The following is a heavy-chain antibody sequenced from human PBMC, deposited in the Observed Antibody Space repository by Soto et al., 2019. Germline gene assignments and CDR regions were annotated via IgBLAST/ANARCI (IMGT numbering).Heavy chain of an antibody. J-gene: IGHJ6*02. V-gene: IGHV1-69*13. CDR3: AIGDYYGSGRQPYYYGMDV. CDR2: IIPIFGTA. CDR1: GGTFSSYA. D-gene: IGHD3-10*01. Sequence: SVKVSCKASGGTFSSYAVSWVRQAPGQGLEWMGGIIPIFGTANYAQKFQGRVTITADESTSTAYMELSSLRSEDTAVYYCAIGDYYGSGRQPYYYGMDVWGQGTTVTVSS.